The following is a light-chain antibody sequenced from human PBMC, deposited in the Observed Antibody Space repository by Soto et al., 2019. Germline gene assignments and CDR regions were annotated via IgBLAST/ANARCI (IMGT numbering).Light chain of an antibody. J-gene: IGLJ1*01. CDR1: SDDVGLYNY. CDR2: EVN. Sequence: QSVLTQPASVSGSPGQSITISCTGTSDDVGLYNYVSWYQQHPGKAPKLIIYEVNNRPSGVSNRFSASKSGKTASLTISGLQAEDEASYFCASYTSSSPLYVFGTGTKV. CDR3: ASYTSSSPLYV. V-gene: IGLV2-14*01.